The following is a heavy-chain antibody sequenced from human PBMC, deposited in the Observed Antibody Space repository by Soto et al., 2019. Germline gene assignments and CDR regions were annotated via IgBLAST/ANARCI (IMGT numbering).Heavy chain of an antibody. CDR2: IIPILGTP. V-gene: IGHV1-69*06. D-gene: IGHD3-22*01. CDR3: ARERSRYYRSGYYRPDY. Sequence: QVQLVQSGAEVKKPGSSVKVSCKASGDTFSSYAISWVRQAPGQGLEWMGGIIPILGTPNYAQKFQGRVTITADKSTSTAYMELSSLRSEDTAVYYCARERSRYYRSGYYRPDYRGQGTLVTVSS. J-gene: IGHJ4*02. CDR1: GDTFSSYA.